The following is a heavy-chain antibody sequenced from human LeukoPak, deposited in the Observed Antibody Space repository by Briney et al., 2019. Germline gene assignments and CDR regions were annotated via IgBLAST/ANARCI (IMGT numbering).Heavy chain of an antibody. J-gene: IGHJ6*03. V-gene: IGHV4-4*07. Sequence: SETLSLTCTVSGVSINSYYWNWIRQPAGKGVEWIGRIYNSGSTGYNPSLKSRVTMSVDTPKNQVSLKLSSVTAADTAVYYCARALNGYYYYHMDVWGKGTTVTVSS. CDR2: IYNSGST. CDR3: ARALNGYYYYHMDV. D-gene: IGHD2-8*01. CDR1: GVSINSYY.